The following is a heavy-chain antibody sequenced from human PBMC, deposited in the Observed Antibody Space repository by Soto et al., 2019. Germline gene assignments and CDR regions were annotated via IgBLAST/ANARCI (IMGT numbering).Heavy chain of an antibody. V-gene: IGHV4-39*01. CDR3: ARLGTHDYIMRGHFDS. J-gene: IGHJ4*02. CDR1: GGSISSSSSY. D-gene: IGHD4-4*01. CDR2: IYYSGST. Sequence: LSLTCTVSGGSISSSSSYWGWIRQPPGKGLEWIGSIYYSGSTYYNPSLKSRVNILQDTSKNQFSLNLTSMTAADTAVYYCARLGTHDYIMRGHFDSWGQGTLVTVSS.